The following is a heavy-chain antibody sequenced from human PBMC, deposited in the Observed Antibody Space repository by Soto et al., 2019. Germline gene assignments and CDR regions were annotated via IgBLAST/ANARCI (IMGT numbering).Heavy chain of an antibody. Sequence: EVQLVESGGGSVQPGRSLRLSCVASGFTFESYAMHWVRQVPGKGLEWVSGISWNSGSIGYEDSVKGRFTISRDNSQKSLYLEMNILRVENTAFYYCVKDIHKQRLVSHFEYWGQGALVTVSS. CDR2: ISWNSGSI. J-gene: IGHJ4*02. D-gene: IGHD6-19*01. V-gene: IGHV3-9*01. CDR3: VKDIHKQRLVSHFEY. CDR1: GFTFESYA.